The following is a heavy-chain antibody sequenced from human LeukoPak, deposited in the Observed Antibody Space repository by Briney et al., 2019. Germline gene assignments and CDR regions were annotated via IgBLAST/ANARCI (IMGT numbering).Heavy chain of an antibody. V-gene: IGHV3-53*01. CDR3: ARGGYCSGGSCYSLYFDL. CDR1: GFTFSDYY. D-gene: IGHD2-15*01. J-gene: IGHJ2*01. Sequence: QPGGSQRLSCAASGFTFSDYYMTWVRQAPGKGLEWVSVIYSGGSTYYADSVKGRFTISRDNSKNTLYLQMIHLRAEDTAVYYCARGGYCSGGSCYSLYFDLWGRGTLVPVSS. CDR2: IYSGGST.